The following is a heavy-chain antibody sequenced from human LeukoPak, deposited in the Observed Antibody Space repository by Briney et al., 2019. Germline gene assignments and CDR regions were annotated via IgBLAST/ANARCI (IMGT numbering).Heavy chain of an antibody. CDR3: AKGRDKYQLLSKNWFDH. Sequence: SLRLSCAASGFTFDDYAMHWVRPAPGKGLEWVSGISWNSGSIGYADSVKGRFTISRDNAKNSLYLQMNSLRAEDTALYYCAKGRDKYQLLSKNWFDHWGQGTLVTVSS. CDR2: ISWNSGSI. CDR1: GFTFDDYA. V-gene: IGHV3-9*01. J-gene: IGHJ5*02. D-gene: IGHD2-2*01.